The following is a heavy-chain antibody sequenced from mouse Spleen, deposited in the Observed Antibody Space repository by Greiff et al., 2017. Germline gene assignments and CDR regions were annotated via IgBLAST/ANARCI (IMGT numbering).Heavy chain of an antibody. CDR2: INYDGSST. CDR1: GFTFSDYY. D-gene: IGHD2-4*01. Sequence: EVQLVESEGGLVQPGSSMKLSCTASGFTFSDYYMAWVRQVPEKGLEWVANINYDGSSTYYLDSLKSRFIISRDNAKNILYLQMSSLKSEDTATYYCARGLRRFYYAMDYWGQGTSVTVSS. J-gene: IGHJ4*01. CDR3: ARGLRRFYYAMDY. V-gene: IGHV5-16*01.